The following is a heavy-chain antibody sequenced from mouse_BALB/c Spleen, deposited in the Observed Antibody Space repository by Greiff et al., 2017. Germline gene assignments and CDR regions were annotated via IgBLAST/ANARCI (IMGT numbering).Heavy chain of an antibody. CDR1: GFTFSSYG. Sequence: EVMLVESGGGLVQPGGSLKLSCAASGFTFSSYGMSWVRQTPDKRLELVATINSNGGSTYYPDSVKGRFTISRDNAKNTLYLQMSSLKSEDTAMYYCAGGLDYWGQGTTLTVSS. J-gene: IGHJ2*01. V-gene: IGHV5-6-3*01. CDR3: AGGLDY. CDR2: INSNGGST.